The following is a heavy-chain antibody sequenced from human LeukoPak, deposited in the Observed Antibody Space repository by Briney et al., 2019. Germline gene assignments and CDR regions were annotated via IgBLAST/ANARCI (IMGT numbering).Heavy chain of an antibody. D-gene: IGHD5-24*01. Sequence: GGSLRLSCAGSGYSFDDYGMRWVRQAPGKGLEWVAGINWNGGRTGYAASVKGRCTISRDNAKNALYLEMNSLRAEDTAFYYCVRLGRDGYTYGAAYWGLGTLVTVSS. CDR2: INWNGGRT. V-gene: IGHV3-20*04. CDR1: GYSFDDYG. CDR3: VRLGRDGYTYGAAY. J-gene: IGHJ1*01.